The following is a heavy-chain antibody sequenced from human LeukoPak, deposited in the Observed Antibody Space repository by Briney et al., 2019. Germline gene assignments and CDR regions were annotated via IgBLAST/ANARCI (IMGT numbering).Heavy chain of an antibody. CDR3: ARGGSWIQLWLAFDI. J-gene: IGHJ3*02. CDR1: GYTFTSYD. Sequence: ASVKVSCKASGYTFTSYDINWVRQATGQGLEWMGGMNPNSGNTGYAQKFQGRVTITRNTSISTAYMELSSLRSEDTAVYYYARGGSWIQLWLAFDIWGQGTMVTVSS. V-gene: IGHV1-8*03. D-gene: IGHD5-18*01. CDR2: MNPNSGNT.